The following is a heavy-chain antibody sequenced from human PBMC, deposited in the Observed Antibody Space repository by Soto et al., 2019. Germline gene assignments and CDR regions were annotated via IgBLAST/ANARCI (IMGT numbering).Heavy chain of an antibody. D-gene: IGHD3-16*01. CDR2: IHSGGDT. V-gene: IGHV3-66*01. CDR1: GFAVSSNY. CDR3: AGSGTGSTYGGRDV. J-gene: IGHJ6*02. Sequence: EVQLVESGGDLVQPGGSLRLSCAASGFAVSSNYMTWVRQAPGKGLEWVSVIHSGGDTHYADSVRGRFTISRDNSKNTLHLHMISLRAEDTALYYCAGSGTGSTYGGRDVWGHGTTVSVPS.